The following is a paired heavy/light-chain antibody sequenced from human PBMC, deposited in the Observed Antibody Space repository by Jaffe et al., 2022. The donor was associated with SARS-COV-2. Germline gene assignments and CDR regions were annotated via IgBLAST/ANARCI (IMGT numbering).Light chain of an antibody. CDR2: DAS. Sequence: ETVMTQSPATVSVSPGERATLSCRASQSVTSNLAWYQQKPGQAPRLFIYDASTRATGIPARFSGSGSGTEFTLTISSLQSEDFAVYYCQQYNQWPITFGGGTKVEIK. V-gene: IGKV3-15*01. J-gene: IGKJ4*01. CDR1: QSVTSN. CDR3: QQYNQWPIT.
Heavy chain of an antibody. Sequence: VQLVESGGGLVQPGGSLRLSCAASGFIFSNFGMTWVRQAPGKGLEWVSSISSSGGTTYLADSVKGRFTISRDNSKNALSLQMNSLGAEDTAVYYCSKGLPNKWWTFDFWGQGTLVTVSS. CDR2: ISSSGGTT. J-gene: IGHJ4*02. CDR3: SKGLPNKWWTFDF. D-gene: IGHD2-8*01. CDR1: GFIFSNFG. V-gene: IGHV3-23*04.